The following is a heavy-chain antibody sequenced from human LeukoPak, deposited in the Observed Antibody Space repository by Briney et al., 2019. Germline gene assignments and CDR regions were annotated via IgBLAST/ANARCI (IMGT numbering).Heavy chain of an antibody. V-gene: IGHV3-23*01. J-gene: IGHJ4*02. D-gene: IGHD6-13*01. CDR1: GFTLSSYA. Sequence: GGSLRLSCAASGFTLSSYAMSWVRQAPGKGLEWVSAISGGGGTTYYADSVKGRFTISRDNSKNTLFLQMSSLRAEDTAVYYCARDISWYFDYWGQGMLVTVSS. CDR3: ARDISWYFDY. CDR2: ISGGGGTT.